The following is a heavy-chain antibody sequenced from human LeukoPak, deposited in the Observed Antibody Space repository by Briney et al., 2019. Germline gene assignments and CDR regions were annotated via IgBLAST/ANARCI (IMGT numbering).Heavy chain of an antibody. D-gene: IGHD3-10*01. V-gene: IGHV1-2*02. J-gene: IGHJ6*03. CDR1: GYTFTGYY. CDR2: INPNSGGT. Sequence: ASVKVSCKASGYTFTGYYMHWVRQAPGQGLEWMGWINPNSGGTNYALKFQGRVTMTRDTSISTAYMELSRLRSDDTAVYYCARAGSPEDYYYYYYMDVWGKGTTVTVSS. CDR3: ARAGSPEDYYYYYYMDV.